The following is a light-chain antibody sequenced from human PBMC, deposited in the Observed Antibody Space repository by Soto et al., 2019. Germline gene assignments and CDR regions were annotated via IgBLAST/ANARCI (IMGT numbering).Light chain of an antibody. Sequence: AIQMTQSPSSLSASVGDRVTITCRASQGIRNDLGWYQQKPGKAPKLLIYAASRLQSGVPSRLSGSGSGADFTLTISSLQPEDFATYYCLQDYNYPSTFCQGTKLEIK. J-gene: IGKJ2*01. V-gene: IGKV1-6*01. CDR2: AAS. CDR1: QGIRND. CDR3: LQDYNYPST.